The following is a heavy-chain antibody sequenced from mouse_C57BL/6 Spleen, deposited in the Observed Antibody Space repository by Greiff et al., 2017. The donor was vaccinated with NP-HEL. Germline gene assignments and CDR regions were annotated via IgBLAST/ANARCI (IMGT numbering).Heavy chain of an antibody. J-gene: IGHJ3*01. Sequence: EVQLQQSGPGLVKPSQSLSLTCSVTGYSITSGYYWNWIRQFPGNKLEWMGYISYDGSNNYNPSLKNRISITLNTSKNQFFLKLHSVTTEDTATYYCASWTLQNWDSFPWCAYWGQGTLVTVSA. V-gene: IGHV3-6*01. CDR2: ISYDGSN. CDR1: GYSITSGYY. CDR3: ASWTLQNWDSFPWCAY. D-gene: IGHD4-1*01.